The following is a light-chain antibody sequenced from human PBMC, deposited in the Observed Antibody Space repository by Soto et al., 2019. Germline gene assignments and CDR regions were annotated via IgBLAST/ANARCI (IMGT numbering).Light chain of an antibody. V-gene: IGLV2-14*01. J-gene: IGLJ1*01. CDR3: SSYTTSNTRQLV. Sequence: QSALTQPASVSGSPGQSITISCTGTSSDVGGYNYVSWYQQHPGKAPKFMIYDVSNRPSGVSNRFSGSKSCNTASLTISGLQPEDEADYYCSSYTTSNTRQLVFGTGTKLTVL. CDR1: SSDVGGYNY. CDR2: DVS.